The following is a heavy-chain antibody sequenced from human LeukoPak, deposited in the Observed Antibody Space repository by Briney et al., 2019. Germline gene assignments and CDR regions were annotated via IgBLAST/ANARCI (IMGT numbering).Heavy chain of an antibody. J-gene: IGHJ4*02. D-gene: IGHD3-16*02. Sequence: GGSLRLSCAASGFTFSSYAMSWVRQAPGKGLEWVSAISGSGGSTYYADTVKGRFTISRDNSKNTLYLLMNSLRAEDTAVYYCAKDLGLRLGELSSYPAYWGQGTLVTVSS. CDR2: ISGSGGST. CDR1: GFTFSSYA. CDR3: AKDLGLRLGELSSYPAY. V-gene: IGHV3-23*01.